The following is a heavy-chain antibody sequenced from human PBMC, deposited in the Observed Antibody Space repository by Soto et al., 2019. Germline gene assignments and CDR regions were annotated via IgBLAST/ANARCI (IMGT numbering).Heavy chain of an antibody. J-gene: IGHJ3*02. D-gene: IGHD3-16*01. Sequence: GGSLRLSCAASGFTFSTYAMSWVRQAPGKGLEWVSTISGSGDTTYYVDSVKGRFTISRDNSNNTLSLQMHILRVEDTAVYFCAKGGYYSLFDIWGQGTMVTVSS. CDR2: ISGSGDTT. CDR1: GFTFSTYA. V-gene: IGHV3-23*01. CDR3: AKGGYYSLFDI.